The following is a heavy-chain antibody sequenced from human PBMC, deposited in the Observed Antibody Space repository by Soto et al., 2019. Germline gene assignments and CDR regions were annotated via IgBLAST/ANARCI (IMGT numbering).Heavy chain of an antibody. CDR3: AKGSVVGADYSYGMDV. D-gene: IGHD2-2*01. J-gene: IGHJ6*02. V-gene: IGHV3-23*01. CDR1: GFTFSHYA. CDR2: VSSSGGSV. Sequence: EVQLLESGGDLVQPGGSLTLSCAAAGFTFSHYAINWVREAPGKGLEWVSAVSSSGGSVYYAGSVRGRFTISRDNPKNTLYLRMNNLRAEDTAIYYCAKGSVVGADYSYGMDVWGQGTAVTVSS.